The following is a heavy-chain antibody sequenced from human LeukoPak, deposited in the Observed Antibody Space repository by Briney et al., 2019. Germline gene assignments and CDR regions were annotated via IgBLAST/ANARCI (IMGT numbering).Heavy chain of an antibody. J-gene: IGHJ3*02. CDR3: ARGRYYYDSSPAFDI. Sequence: SVKVSCKASGGTFSSYAISWVRQAPGQGLEWRGGIIPIFGTANYAQKFQGRVTITADKSTSTAYMELSSLRSEDTAVYYCARGRYYYDSSPAFDIWGQGTMVTVSS. D-gene: IGHD3-22*01. CDR1: GGTFSSYA. CDR2: IIPIFGTA. V-gene: IGHV1-69*06.